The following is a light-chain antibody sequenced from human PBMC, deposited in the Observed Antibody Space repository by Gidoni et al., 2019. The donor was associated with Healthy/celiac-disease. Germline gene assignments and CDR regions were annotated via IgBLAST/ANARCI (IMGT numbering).Light chain of an antibody. V-gene: IGKV3-11*01. CDR3: QQRSNWPPV. Sequence: IVLTQSPAALSLSPGDRATLSCRASQSVSSYLAWYQQKPGQAPRLLIYDASSRATGIPARFSGSGSGTDFTLTISSLEPEDFAVYYCQQRSNWPPVFGQGTRLEIK. J-gene: IGKJ5*01. CDR2: DAS. CDR1: QSVSSY.